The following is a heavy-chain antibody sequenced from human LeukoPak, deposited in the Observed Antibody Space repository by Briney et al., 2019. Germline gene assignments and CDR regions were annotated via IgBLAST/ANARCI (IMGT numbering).Heavy chain of an antibody. CDR1: GFTVSTNY. CDR2: ISGSGGST. CDR3: AVIPLRSGYYIDY. J-gene: IGHJ4*02. D-gene: IGHD3-22*01. V-gene: IGHV3-23*01. Sequence: GGSLRLSCAASGFTVSTNYVSWVRQAPGKGLEWVSAISGSGGSTYYADSVKGRFTISRDNSKNTLYLQMNSLRAEDTAVYYCAVIPLRSGYYIDYWGQGTLVTVSS.